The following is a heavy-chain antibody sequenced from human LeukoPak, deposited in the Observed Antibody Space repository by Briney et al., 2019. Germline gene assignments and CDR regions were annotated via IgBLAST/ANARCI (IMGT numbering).Heavy chain of an antibody. V-gene: IGHV4-4*09. CDR2: IYTSGST. Sequence: TPSETLSLTCTVSGGSISSYYWSWIRQPPGKGLEWIGYIYTSGSTNYNPSLKSRVTISVDTSKNQISLKLSFVTAADTAVYYCARGSITGTTEIFYWGQGTLVTVSS. CDR3: ARGSITGTTEIFY. D-gene: IGHD1-7*01. CDR1: GGSISSYY. J-gene: IGHJ4*02.